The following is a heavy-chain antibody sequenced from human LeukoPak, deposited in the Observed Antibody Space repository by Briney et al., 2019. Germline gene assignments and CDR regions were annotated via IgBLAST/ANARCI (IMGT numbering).Heavy chain of an antibody. V-gene: IGHV3-11*01. CDR2: ISSSGSTI. J-gene: IGHJ6*02. CDR1: GFTFSDYY. CDR3: ARDGGITFGGVIVMGYYYYGMDV. D-gene: IGHD3-16*02. Sequence: GGSLRLSCAASGFTFSDYYMSWIRQAPGKGLEWVSYISSSGSTIYYADSVKGRFTISRDNAKNSLYLQMNSLRAEDTAVYYCARDGGITFGGVIVMGYYYYGMDVWGQGTTVTVSS.